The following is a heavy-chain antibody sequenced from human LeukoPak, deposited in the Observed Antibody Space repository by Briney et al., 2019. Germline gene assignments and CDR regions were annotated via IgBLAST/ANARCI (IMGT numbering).Heavy chain of an antibody. V-gene: IGHV1-69*13. D-gene: IGHD2-15*01. Sequence: ASVKVSCKASGGTFGSYAISWVRQAPGQGLEWMGGIIPIFGTANYAQKFQGRVTITADESTSTAYMELSSLRSEDTAVYYCARQALGYCSGGSCYYLDYWGQGTLVIVSS. J-gene: IGHJ4*02. CDR3: ARQALGYCSGGSCYYLDY. CDR2: IIPIFGTA. CDR1: GGTFGSYA.